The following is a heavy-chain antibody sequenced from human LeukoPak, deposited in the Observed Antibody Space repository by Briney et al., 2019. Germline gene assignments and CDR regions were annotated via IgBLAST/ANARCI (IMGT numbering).Heavy chain of an antibody. CDR1: GLTFNKYW. CDR2: IKQDGSEK. V-gene: IGHV3-7*01. Sequence: GGSLRLSCEASGLTFNKYWMTWVRQAPGKGLEWVANIKQDGSEKNYVDSVKGRFTISRDNAKNSLSLRMNSLSAEDTAVYYCAPGYSSGCYFYFQHGGRGPLVSVSS. D-gene: IGHD2-15*01. J-gene: IGHJ1*01. CDR3: APGYSSGCYFYFQH.